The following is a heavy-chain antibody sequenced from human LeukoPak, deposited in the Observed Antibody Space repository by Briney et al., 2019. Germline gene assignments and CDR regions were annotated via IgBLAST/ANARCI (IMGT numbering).Heavy chain of an antibody. CDR2: IYYSGST. V-gene: IGHV4-59*01. D-gene: IGHD6-19*01. Sequence: SETLSLTCTVSGGSISSYYWSWIRQPPGKGLEWIGYIYYSGSTNYNPSLKSRVTISVDTSKNQFSLKLSSVTAADTAVYYCARVGYSSGWYEGYWGQGTLVTVSS. CDR3: ARVGYSSGWYEGY. J-gene: IGHJ4*02. CDR1: GGSISSYY.